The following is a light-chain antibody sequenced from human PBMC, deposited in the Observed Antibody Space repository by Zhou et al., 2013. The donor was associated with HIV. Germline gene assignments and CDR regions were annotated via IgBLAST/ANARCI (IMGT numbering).Light chain of an antibody. Sequence: DIQMTQSPSTLSASVGDRVTITCRASQSINSWLAWYQQKPGKAPKFLIYKASTLESGVPSRFSGSGSGTEFTLTITSLRPDDFATYHCQQANSFPFTFGQGTRLEIK. CDR3: QQANSFPFT. CDR2: KAS. V-gene: IGKV1-5*03. CDR1: QSINSW. J-gene: IGKJ5*01.